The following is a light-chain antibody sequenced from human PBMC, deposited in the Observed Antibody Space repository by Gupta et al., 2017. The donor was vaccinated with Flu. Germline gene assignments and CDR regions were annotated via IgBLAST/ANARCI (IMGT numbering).Light chain of an antibody. V-gene: IGKV1-5*03. CDR2: KAS. Sequence: DIQMTQSPSTLSASIGDRVTITCRASQSINNWLAWYQQKPGKAPKLLTYKASTLESGVPSRVSGSGSGTEFTLTISSLQADDFATYYCQQYKSYSPTSTFGQGTKVEIK. J-gene: IGKJ1*01. CDR1: QSINNW. CDR3: QQYKSYSPTST.